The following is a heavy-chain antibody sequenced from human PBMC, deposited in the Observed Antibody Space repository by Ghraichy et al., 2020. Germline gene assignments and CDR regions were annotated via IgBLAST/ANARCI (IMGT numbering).Heavy chain of an antibody. CDR3: AKASGGWFDH. V-gene: IGHV3-72*01. Sequence: GGSLRLSCEASGFTFSYHYMDWVRQAPGKGLEWVGLIKNKVNSYTTEYAASVKGRFTISRDNSKNSLYLQMNSLKIEDTAVYYCAKASGGWFDHWGQGTLVTVSS. J-gene: IGHJ5*02. D-gene: IGHD2-15*01. CDR2: IKNKVNSYTT. CDR1: GFTFSYHY.